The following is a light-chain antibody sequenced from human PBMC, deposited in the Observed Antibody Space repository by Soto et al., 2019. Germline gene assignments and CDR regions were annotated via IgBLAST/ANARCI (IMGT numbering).Light chain of an antibody. CDR2: KIF. J-gene: IGKJ1*01. Sequence: DIVMTQTPLSSPVTLGQPASISCRSSQSLVHRDGNTYLSWLQQRPGQPPRLLIYKIFNRFSGVPDRFSGSGAGTDFTLKISRVEAEDVGVYYCMQATQFPWTFGQGTKVEIK. V-gene: IGKV2-24*01. CDR1: QSLVHRDGNTY. CDR3: MQATQFPWT.